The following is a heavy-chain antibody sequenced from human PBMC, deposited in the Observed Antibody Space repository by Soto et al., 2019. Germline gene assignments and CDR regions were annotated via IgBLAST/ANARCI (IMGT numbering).Heavy chain of an antibody. CDR1: GFTFSNYG. D-gene: IGHD4-17*01. J-gene: IGHJ4*02. CDR2: IWYGGRDK. Sequence: QVQLVESGGGVVQPGRSLRLSCAASGFTFSNYGMHWVRQAPGKGLEWVAVIWYGGRDKYYANYVKGRFTISRDNSKDTLYLQMNSLRAEDTAVYYCARDNYGGNSRFDYWGQGTLVTVSS. CDR3: ARDNYGGNSRFDY. V-gene: IGHV3-33*01.